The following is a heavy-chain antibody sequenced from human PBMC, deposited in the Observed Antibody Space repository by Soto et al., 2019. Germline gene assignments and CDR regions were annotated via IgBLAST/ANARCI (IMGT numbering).Heavy chain of an antibody. CDR2: INHSGST. V-gene: IGHV4-34*01. CDR3: ARGLHYYDSSGYYYYYYGMDV. Sequence: QVQLQQWGAGLLKPSETLSLTCAVYGGSFSGYYWSWIRQPPGKGLEWIGEINHSGSTNYNPSLKSRVTISVDTSKNQFALKLSSVTAADTAVYYCARGLHYYDSSGYYYYYYGMDVWGQGTTVTVSS. J-gene: IGHJ6*02. CDR1: GGSFSGYY. D-gene: IGHD3-22*01.